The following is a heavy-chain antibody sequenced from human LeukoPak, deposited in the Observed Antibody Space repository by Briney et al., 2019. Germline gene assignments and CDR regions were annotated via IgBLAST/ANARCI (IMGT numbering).Heavy chain of an antibody. J-gene: IGHJ4*02. V-gene: IGHV3-21*01. CDR1: GFTVSTNY. Sequence: PGGSLRLSCEASGFTVSTNYMSWVRQAPGKGLEWVSSISSSSSYIYYADSVKGRFTISRDNAKNSLYLQMNSLRAEDTAVYYCARDGVAFTFDYWGQGTLVTVSS. D-gene: IGHD3-3*01. CDR3: ARDGVAFTFDY. CDR2: ISSSSSYI.